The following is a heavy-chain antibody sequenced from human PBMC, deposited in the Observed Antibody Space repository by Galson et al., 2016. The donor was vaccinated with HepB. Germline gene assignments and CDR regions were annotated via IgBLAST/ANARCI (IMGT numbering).Heavy chain of an antibody. CDR2: IHSDGSTT. Sequence: SLRLSCAASGFIFSNYWMHWVRQAPGKGLVWVSRIHSDGSTTSYADSVKGRFTVSRDNSKNTLHLQMNSLRVEDTAVYYCAKGGRDTSGYENWGQGTVVTVSS. J-gene: IGHJ3*01. CDR1: GFIFSNYW. CDR3: AKGGRDTSGYEN. V-gene: IGHV3-74*01. D-gene: IGHD3-22*01.